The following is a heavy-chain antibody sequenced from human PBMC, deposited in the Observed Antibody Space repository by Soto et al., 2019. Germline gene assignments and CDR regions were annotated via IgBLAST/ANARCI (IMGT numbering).Heavy chain of an antibody. D-gene: IGHD6-13*01. CDR3: AKDLAIAAAGWFDY. J-gene: IGHJ4*02. V-gene: IGHV3-30*18. Sequence: QVQLVESGGGVVQPGRSLRLSCAASGFTFSSYGMHWVRQAPGKGLEWVAVISYDGSNKYYADSVKGRFTISRDNSKNTLYLQMNSLRAEDTAVYYCAKDLAIAAAGWFDYWGQGTLVTVSS. CDR2: ISYDGSNK. CDR1: GFTFSSYG.